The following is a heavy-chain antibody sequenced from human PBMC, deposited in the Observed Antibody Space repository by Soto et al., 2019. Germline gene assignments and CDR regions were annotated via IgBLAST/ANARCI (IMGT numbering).Heavy chain of an antibody. CDR3: ARVVKTRRYYYDSSDHTFSFDY. CDR2: IYFRGNT. Sequence: PSETLSLTCSVSGDSISRIDYYWTWIRQHPEKGLEWIGNIYFRGNTYYSPSLESRLTISVDTSKNQFSLKLNSVTAADTAVYYCARVVKTRRYYYDSSDHTFSFDYWGQGALVTVSS. J-gene: IGHJ4*02. D-gene: IGHD3-22*01. CDR1: GDSISRIDYY. V-gene: IGHV4-30-4*08.